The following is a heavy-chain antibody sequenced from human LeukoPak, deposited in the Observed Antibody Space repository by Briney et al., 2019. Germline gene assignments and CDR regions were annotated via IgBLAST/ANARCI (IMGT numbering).Heavy chain of an antibody. J-gene: IGHJ6*04. D-gene: IGHD3-16*02. Sequence: TGGSLRLSCAASGFTFSDYYMSWIRQAPGKGLEWVSYISSSGRTIYYADSVKGRFTISRDNAKNSLYLQMNSLRAEDTAVYYCAGAGGTDGSYRYLVDVWGKGTTVTVSS. V-gene: IGHV3-11*04. CDR2: ISSSGRTI. CDR3: AGAGGTDGSYRYLVDV. CDR1: GFTFSDYY.